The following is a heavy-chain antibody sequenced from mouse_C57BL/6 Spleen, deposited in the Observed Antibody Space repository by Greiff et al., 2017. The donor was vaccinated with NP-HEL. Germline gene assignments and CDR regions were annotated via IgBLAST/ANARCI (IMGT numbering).Heavy chain of an antibody. CDR2: IDPSDSET. Sequence: QVQLKQPGAELVRPGSSVKLSCKASGYTFTSYWMHWVKQRPIQGLEWIGNIDPSDSETHYNQKFKDKATLTVDKSSSTAYMQLSSLTSEDSAVYYCARSPFYVGAMDYWGQGTSVTVSS. CDR3: ARSPFYVGAMDY. CDR1: GYTFTSYW. D-gene: IGHD1-1*01. V-gene: IGHV1-52*01. J-gene: IGHJ4*01.